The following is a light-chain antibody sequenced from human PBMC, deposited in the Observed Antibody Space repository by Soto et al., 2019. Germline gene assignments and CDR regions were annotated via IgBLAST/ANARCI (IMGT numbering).Light chain of an antibody. CDR2: GAS. CDR3: HEYNTWPWT. CDR1: LNVNSY. V-gene: IGKV3-15*01. Sequence: EIVLTQSPGTLSLSPGERATLSCRASLNVNSYLAWYQQKPGQAPRVLIYGASTRAAGIPARFSGSGSGTEFILTISSLQSEDFAVYYCHEYNTWPWTFGQGTKVDNK. J-gene: IGKJ1*01.